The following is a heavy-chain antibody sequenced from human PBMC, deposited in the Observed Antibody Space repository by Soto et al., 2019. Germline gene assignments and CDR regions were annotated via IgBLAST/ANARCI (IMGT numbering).Heavy chain of an antibody. J-gene: IGHJ4*02. V-gene: IGHV3-30-3*01. D-gene: IGHD3-22*01. CDR3: AREAPYDSSGYYYNY. Sequence: GGSLRLSCAASGFTFSSYAMHWVRQAPGKGLEWVAVISYDGSNKYYADSVKGRFTISRDNSKNTLYLQMNSLRAEATAVYYCAREAPYDSSGYYYNYWGQGTLVTVSS. CDR2: ISYDGSNK. CDR1: GFTFSSYA.